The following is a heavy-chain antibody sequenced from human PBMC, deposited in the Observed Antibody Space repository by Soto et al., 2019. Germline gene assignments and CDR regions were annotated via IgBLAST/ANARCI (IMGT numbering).Heavy chain of an antibody. D-gene: IGHD6-6*01. CDR2: INTYNGHT. J-gene: IGHJ6*01. CDR1: GYRFTNFG. CDR3: ARVVAARRGDNFGMEV. V-gene: IGHV1-18*01. Sequence: GASVKVSCKASGYRFTNFGINWVRQAPGQGLGWMGWINTYNGHTNSAQKFQGRVTMTRDISTSTVYMELSSLRSGDTAVYYCARVVAARRGDNFGMEVLGQGTTVNVSS.